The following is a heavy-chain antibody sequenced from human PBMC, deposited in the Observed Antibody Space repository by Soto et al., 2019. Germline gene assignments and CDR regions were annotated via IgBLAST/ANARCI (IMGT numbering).Heavy chain of an antibody. Sequence: LRLSCAASGFTFSSYSMNWVRQAPGKGLEWVSSISSSSSYIYYADSVKGRFTISRDNAKNSLYLQMNSLRAEDTAVYYCARVEGLNWFDPWGQGTLVTVSS. J-gene: IGHJ5*02. CDR2: ISSSSSYI. CDR1: GFTFSSYS. CDR3: ARVEGLNWFDP. V-gene: IGHV3-21*01.